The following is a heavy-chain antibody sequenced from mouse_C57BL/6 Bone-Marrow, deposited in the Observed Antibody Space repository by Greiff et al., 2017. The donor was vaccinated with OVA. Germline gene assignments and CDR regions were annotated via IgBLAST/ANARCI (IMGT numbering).Heavy chain of an antibody. V-gene: IGHV1-53*01. CDR2: INPSNGGT. CDR1: GYTFTSYW. J-gene: IGHJ2*01. CDR3: AIGQLRPLNYLDY. Sequence: VQLQQPGTELVKPGASVKLSCKASGYTFTSYWMHWVKQRPGQGLEWIGNINPSNGGTNYNEKFKSKATLTVDKSSSTAYMQLSSLTSEDAAVYYCAIGQLRPLNYLDYWGQGTTLTVSS. D-gene: IGHD3-2*02.